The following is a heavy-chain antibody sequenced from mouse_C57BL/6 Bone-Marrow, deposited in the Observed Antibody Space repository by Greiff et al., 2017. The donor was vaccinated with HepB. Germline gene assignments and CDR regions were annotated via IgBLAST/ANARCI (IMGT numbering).Heavy chain of an antibody. D-gene: IGHD2-2*01. CDR1: GYTFTSYW. CDR3: ARRDDGYDVDYAMDY. J-gene: IGHJ4*01. V-gene: IGHV1-64*01. CDR2: IHPNSGST. Sequence: QVQLQQPGAELVKPGASVKLSCKASGYTFTSYWMHWVKQRPGQGLEWIGMIHPNSGSTNYNEKFKSKAKLTVDKSSSTAYMQLSSLTSEDSAVYYCARRDDGYDVDYAMDYWGQGTSVTVSS.